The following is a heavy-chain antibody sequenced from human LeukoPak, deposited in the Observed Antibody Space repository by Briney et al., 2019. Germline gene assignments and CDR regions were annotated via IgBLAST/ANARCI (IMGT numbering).Heavy chain of an antibody. Sequence: ASVKVSCKASGYTFTNYYIHWVRQAPGQGLEWVGLINPNGGNTGYAQRFQGRVTVTTDTSTSTVFMELNSLQSEDTAVYYCARERRAWGEDFWGQGTLVTVSS. J-gene: IGHJ4*02. CDR2: INPNGGNT. CDR3: ARERRAWGEDF. D-gene: IGHD3-16*01. V-gene: IGHV1-46*01. CDR1: GYTFTNYY.